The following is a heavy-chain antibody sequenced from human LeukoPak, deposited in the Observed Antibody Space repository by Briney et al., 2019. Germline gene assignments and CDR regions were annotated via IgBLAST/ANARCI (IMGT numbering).Heavy chain of an antibody. V-gene: IGHV1-46*01. CDR1: GYTFTSYY. D-gene: IGHD2-15*01. Sequence: SVKVSCKASGYTFTSYYMHWVRQAPGQGLEWMGIINPSGGSTSYAQKFQGRVTMTRDTSTSTVYMELCSLRSEDTAVYYCARDQLPVVAAPKSRYYYFYMDVWGKGTTVTVSS. CDR3: ARDQLPVVAAPKSRYYYFYMDV. CDR2: INPSGGST. J-gene: IGHJ6*03.